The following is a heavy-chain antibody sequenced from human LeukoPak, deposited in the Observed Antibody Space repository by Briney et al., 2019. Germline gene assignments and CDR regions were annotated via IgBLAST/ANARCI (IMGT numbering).Heavy chain of an antibody. CDR1: GFSFRDYW. CDR3: AKEGPPAAYFDY. D-gene: IGHD6-25*01. V-gene: IGHV3-23*01. CDR2: ISGSGGST. Sequence: GGSLRLSCEASGFSFRDYWMSWVRQAPGKGLEWVSAISGSGGSTYYADSVKGRFTISRDNSKNTLYLQMNSLRAEDTAVYYCAKEGPPAAYFDYWGQGTLVTVSS. J-gene: IGHJ4*02.